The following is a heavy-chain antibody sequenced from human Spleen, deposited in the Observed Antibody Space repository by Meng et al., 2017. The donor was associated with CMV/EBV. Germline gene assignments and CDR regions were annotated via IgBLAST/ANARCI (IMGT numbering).Heavy chain of an antibody. CDR3: ARGVAESLGWEMGY. CDR2: FDENGRSS. CDR1: GFTLRSYW. Sequence: EVQLVESGGGLVQPGGSLRLSCSVSGFTLRSYWMHWVRQAPGKGLEWVPRFDENGRSSSYADSVRGRFTISRDDAKNTLYLQMNSLRVEDTAVYYCARGVAESLGWEMGYWGQGTLVTVAS. V-gene: IGHV3-74*01. D-gene: IGHD1-26*01. J-gene: IGHJ4*02.